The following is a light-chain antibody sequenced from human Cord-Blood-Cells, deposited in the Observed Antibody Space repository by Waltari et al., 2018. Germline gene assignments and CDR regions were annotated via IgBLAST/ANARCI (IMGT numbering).Light chain of an antibody. J-gene: IGLJ2*01. CDR3: AAWDDSLNGVV. Sequence: QSVLTQPPSASWTPGQRVTISCFGNSSNIGSNTVNCDQQLPGTTPKRLSYRNNQRPAGVPDRSSVSKSGTSASLAISGLQSEDECDYYCAAWDDSLNGVVFGGGTKLTV. CDR1: SSNIGSNT. CDR2: RNN. V-gene: IGLV1-44*01.